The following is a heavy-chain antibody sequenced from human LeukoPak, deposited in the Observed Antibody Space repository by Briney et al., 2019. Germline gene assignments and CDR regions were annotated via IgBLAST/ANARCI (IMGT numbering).Heavy chain of an antibody. CDR1: GGTFSSYA. CDR3: ARDLTYYYDRGAFDI. J-gene: IGHJ3*02. V-gene: IGHV1-69*04. Sequence: SVKVSCKASGGTFSSYAISWVRQAPGQGLEWMGRIIPILGIANYAQKFQGRVTITADKSTSTAYMELSSLRSEDTAVYYCARDLTYYYDRGAFDIWGQGTMVTVSS. CDR2: IIPILGIA. D-gene: IGHD3-22*01.